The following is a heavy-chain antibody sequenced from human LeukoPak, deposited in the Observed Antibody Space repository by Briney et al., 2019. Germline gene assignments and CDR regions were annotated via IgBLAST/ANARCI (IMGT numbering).Heavy chain of an antibody. D-gene: IGHD3-22*01. CDR3: ARIPASYYYGSSGYLRAFDI. Sequence: ASVKVSCKASGYTFTGYYMHWVRQAPGQGLEWMGWINPNSGGTNYAQKFQGRVTMTRDTSISTAYMELSSLRSEDTAVYYRARIPASYYYGSSGYLRAFDIWGQGTMVTVSS. CDR1: GYTFTGYY. J-gene: IGHJ3*02. CDR2: INPNSGGT. V-gene: IGHV1-2*02.